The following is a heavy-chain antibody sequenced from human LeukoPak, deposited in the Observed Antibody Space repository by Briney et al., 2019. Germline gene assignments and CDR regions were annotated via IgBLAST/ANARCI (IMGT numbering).Heavy chain of an antibody. CDR3: ARENWRSKSIDFDS. V-gene: IGHV4-39*07. D-gene: IGHD6-6*01. CDR1: GGSISSSSYY. J-gene: IGHJ4*02. Sequence: SETLSLTCTVSGGSISSSSYYWGWIRQPPGKGLEWIGSIYYSGSTYYNPSLKSRVTMSVDTSKNQFSLRLSSVTAADTAAYFCARENWRSKSIDFDSWGQGTLVTVSS. CDR2: IYYSGST.